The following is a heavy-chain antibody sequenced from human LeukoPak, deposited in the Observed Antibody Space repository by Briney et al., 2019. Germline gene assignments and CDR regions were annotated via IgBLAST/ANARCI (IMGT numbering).Heavy chain of an antibody. CDR2: ISSSGSTI. CDR3: ARLVTFGGVTFDY. D-gene: IGHD3-16*01. J-gene: IGHJ4*02. Sequence: GGFLRLSCAASGFTFSDYYMSWIRQAPGKGLEWVSYISSSGSTIYYADSVKGRFTISRDNAKNSLYLQMNSLRAEDTAVYYCARLVTFGGVTFDYWGQGTLVTVSS. CDR1: GFTFSDYY. V-gene: IGHV3-11*01.